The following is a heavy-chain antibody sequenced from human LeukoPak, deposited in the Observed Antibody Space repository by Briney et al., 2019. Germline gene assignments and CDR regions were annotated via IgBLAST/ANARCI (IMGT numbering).Heavy chain of an antibody. CDR1: GFTFSSYS. Sequence: GGSLRLSCAASGFTFSSYSMNWVRQAPGKGLEWVSSISSSSSYIYYADSVKGRFTISRDNSKNTLYLQMNSLRAEDTAVYYCAKDDRYYEFWSSYYTGVNAFDIWGQGTMVTVSS. CDR2: ISSSSSYI. CDR3: AKDDRYYEFWSSYYTGVNAFDI. J-gene: IGHJ3*02. D-gene: IGHD3-3*01. V-gene: IGHV3-21*04.